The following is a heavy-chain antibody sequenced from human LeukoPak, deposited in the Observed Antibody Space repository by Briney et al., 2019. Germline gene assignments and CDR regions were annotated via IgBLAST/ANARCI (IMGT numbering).Heavy chain of an antibody. D-gene: IGHD2-2*01. V-gene: IGHV3-49*03. CDR2: IRSIAYGGTR. CDR3: SPAAVVRMGGNAYGI. Sequence: GGSLRLSCQGSGFTFGDHSLSWFRQAPGKGLEWVGFIRSIAYGGTRNYAASVRGRFTISRDDSKNIAYLHINSLKSEDTAVYYCSPAAVVRMGGNAYGIWGQGTKVTVSS. J-gene: IGHJ3*02. CDR1: GFTFGDHS.